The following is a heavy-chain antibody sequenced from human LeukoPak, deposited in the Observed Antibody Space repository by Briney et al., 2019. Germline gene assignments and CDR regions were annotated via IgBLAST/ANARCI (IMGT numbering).Heavy chain of an antibody. J-gene: IGHJ3*02. D-gene: IGHD3-3*01. CDR1: GFTFSSYG. Sequence: GGSLTLSCAASGFTFSSYGMHWVRQAPGKGLEWVAVIWYDGSNKYYADSAKGRFTISRDNSKNTLYLQMNSLRAEDTAVYYCARDGGRITIFGVARGEAFDIWGQGTMVTVSS. CDR2: IWYDGSNK. V-gene: IGHV3-33*01. CDR3: ARDGGRITIFGVARGEAFDI.